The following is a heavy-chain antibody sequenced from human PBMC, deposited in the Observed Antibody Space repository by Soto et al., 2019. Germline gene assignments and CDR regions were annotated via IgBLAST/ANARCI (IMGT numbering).Heavy chain of an antibody. CDR1: GGTFNTYN. V-gene: IGHV1-69*01. Sequence: QVQLVQSGAEVKKPGSSVKVSCQASGGTFNTYNINWVRQAPGQGLEWMGGILPIFGTTNYAQRFQGRVTITADDATSTAYMELSRLRSEDTAVYYCARDETGESYYYYSGMDVWGQGTTVTVTS. J-gene: IGHJ6*02. D-gene: IGHD7-27*01. CDR2: ILPIFGTT. CDR3: ARDETGESYYYYSGMDV.